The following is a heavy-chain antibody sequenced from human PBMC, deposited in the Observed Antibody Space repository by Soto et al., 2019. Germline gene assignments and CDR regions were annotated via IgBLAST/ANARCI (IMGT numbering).Heavy chain of an antibody. J-gene: IGHJ4*02. CDR1: GYTFTSYA. CDR2: INAGNGNT. D-gene: IGHD4-17*01. Sequence: GASVKVSCKASGYTFTSYAMHWVRQAPGKRLEWMGWINAGNGNTKYSQKFQGRVTITRDTSASTAYMELSSLRSEDTAVYYCAGPSDYGDYVYGYWGQGTLVTVSS. V-gene: IGHV1-3*01. CDR3: AGPSDYGDYVYGY.